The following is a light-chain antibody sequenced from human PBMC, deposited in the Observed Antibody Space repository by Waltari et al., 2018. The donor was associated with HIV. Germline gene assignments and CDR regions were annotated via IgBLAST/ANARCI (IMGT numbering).Light chain of an antibody. Sequence: DIVMTQPPDSLAVSLGERATFHCWPSRTICYNVNNQDYLAWYQHKRGQPPKLLIYRASTRAPGVSDRFSGSGSGTNFSLTITSLQAEDLALYYCQQYFSLPATFGGGTKVEI. CDR3: QQYFSLPAT. V-gene: IGKV4-1*01. J-gene: IGKJ4*01. CDR2: RAS. CDR1: RTICYNVNNQDY.